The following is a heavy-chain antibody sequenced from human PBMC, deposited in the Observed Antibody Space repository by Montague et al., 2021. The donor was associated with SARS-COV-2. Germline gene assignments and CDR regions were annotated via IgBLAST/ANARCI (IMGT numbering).Heavy chain of an antibody. CDR1: GGSISSFY. Sequence: SETLSLTCTVSGGSISSFYWSWFRQTPGKGLEWIGYISDSGSTHYNPSLTSRVTMSVDTSKNQFSLKVNSVTAADTAVHYCARHYSATLPAVYWGQGTLVTVSS. V-gene: IGHV4-59*08. CDR2: ISDSGST. D-gene: IGHD2-15*01. J-gene: IGHJ4*02. CDR3: ARHYSATLPAVY.